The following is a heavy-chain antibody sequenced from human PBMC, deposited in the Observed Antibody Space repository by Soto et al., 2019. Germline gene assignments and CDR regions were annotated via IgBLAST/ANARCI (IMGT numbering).Heavy chain of an antibody. V-gene: IGHV4-59*01. CDR2: IYNSGST. CDR1: GGSISNYY. Sequence: LSLTCTVSGGSISNYYWNWIRQPPGKGLEWIGSIYNSGSTNYNPSLKSRVTISVDTSKNQFSLKQSSVTAADTAVYHCAREYYYDSSGYYSRGAFDIWGQGQMVTVSS. CDR3: AREYYYDSSGYYSRGAFDI. D-gene: IGHD3-22*01. J-gene: IGHJ3*02.